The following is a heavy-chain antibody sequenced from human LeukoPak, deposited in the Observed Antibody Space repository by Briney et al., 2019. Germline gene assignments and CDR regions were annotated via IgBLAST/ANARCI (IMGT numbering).Heavy chain of an antibody. CDR3: VKAGSAKAMRSCWFDP. CDR2: ISSYGVST. CDR1: GFTFNSYA. J-gene: IGHJ5*02. Sequence: GGSLRLSCSASGFTFNSYAMHWVRQTPGKGLESVSTISSYGVSTYYADSVKGRFTISRDNSKNTLHLQMSSLRPEDTAVYYCVKAGSAKAMRSCWFDPWGQGTLVTVSS. D-gene: IGHD5-18*01. V-gene: IGHV3-64D*06.